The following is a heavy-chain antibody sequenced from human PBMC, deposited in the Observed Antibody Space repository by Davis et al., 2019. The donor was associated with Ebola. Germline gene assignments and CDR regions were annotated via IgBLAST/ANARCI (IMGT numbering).Heavy chain of an antibody. J-gene: IGHJ4*02. Sequence: PSETLSLTCAVSGGSISSSNWWSWVRQPPGKGLEWIGEIYHSGSTNYNPSLKSRVTISVDKSKNQFSLKLSSVTAADTAVYYCARVGSIAAAGDFDYWGQGTLVTVSS. D-gene: IGHD6-13*01. CDR1: GGSISSSNW. V-gene: IGHV4-4*02. CDR2: IYHSGST. CDR3: ARVGSIAAAGDFDY.